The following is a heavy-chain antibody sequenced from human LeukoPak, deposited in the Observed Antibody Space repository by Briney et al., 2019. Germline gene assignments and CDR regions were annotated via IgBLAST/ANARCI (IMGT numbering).Heavy chain of an antibody. CDR1: GFTFSSYA. Sequence: GGSLRLSCAASGFTFSSYAMSWVRQAPGKGMEWVSAISGSGGSTYYADSVKGRFTISRDNSKNTLYLQMNSLRAEDTAVYYCAKGGAYYDFWSGYYDENWFDPWGQGTLVTVSS. V-gene: IGHV3-23*01. CDR2: ISGSGGST. CDR3: AKGGAYYDFWSGYYDENWFDP. J-gene: IGHJ5*02. D-gene: IGHD3-3*01.